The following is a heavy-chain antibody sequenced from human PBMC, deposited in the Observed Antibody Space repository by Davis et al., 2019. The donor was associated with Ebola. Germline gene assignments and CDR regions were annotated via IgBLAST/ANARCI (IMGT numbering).Heavy chain of an antibody. Sequence: MPGGSLRLSCTVSSGSISPYYWSWIRQPPGKGLEWIGTIYYSGSTYYNPSLKSRVTISVDTSKNQFSLKLSSVTAADTAIYYCASKTAAARLFDCWGQGTLVTVSS. J-gene: IGHJ4*02. V-gene: IGHV4-39*01. CDR1: SGSISPYY. CDR2: IYYSGST. D-gene: IGHD2-2*01. CDR3: ASKTAAARLFDC.